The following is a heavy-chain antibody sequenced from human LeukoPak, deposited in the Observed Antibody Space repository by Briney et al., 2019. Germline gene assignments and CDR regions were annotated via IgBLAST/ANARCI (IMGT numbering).Heavy chain of an antibody. D-gene: IGHD3-22*01. Sequence: SETLSLTCAVYGGSFSGYYWSWIRQHPGKGLEWIGYIYYSGSTYYNPSLKSRVTISVDTSKNQFSLKLSSVTAADTAVYYCARRVDYYDSSGYYPWGQGTLVTVSS. CDR2: IYYSGST. J-gene: IGHJ5*02. CDR3: ARRVDYYDSSGYYP. CDR1: GGSFSGYY. V-gene: IGHV4-31*11.